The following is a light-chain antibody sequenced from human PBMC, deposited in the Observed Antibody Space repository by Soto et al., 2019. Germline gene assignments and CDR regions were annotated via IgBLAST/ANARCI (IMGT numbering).Light chain of an antibody. CDR1: QRIRIW. J-gene: IGKJ1*01. Sequence: DIHMTQSPSTLSASVGDRVTITCRASQRIRIWLAWYQQKPGKAPNLLIYKTSSLETGVPSRFSGSGSGTEFTLTISSLQPDDFATYYCQHWNDYSWTFGQGTKVEVK. CDR3: QHWNDYSWT. CDR2: KTS. V-gene: IGKV1-5*03.